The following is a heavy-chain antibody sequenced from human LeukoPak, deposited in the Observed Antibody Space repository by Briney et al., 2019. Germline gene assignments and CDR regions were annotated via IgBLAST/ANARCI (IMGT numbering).Heavy chain of an antibody. V-gene: IGHV4-39*07. D-gene: IGHD6-19*01. CDR3: ARVRAVSVSFDS. CDR1: GDSITTKTYS. CDR2: IYSSGST. Sequence: SETLSLTCAVSGDSITTKTYSWGWIRQPPGKDLEWIANIYSSGSTFYNPSLKSRITMSVDTSENRFSLRLSSLSAADTAVYYCARVRAVSVSFDSWGQGTLVTVSS. J-gene: IGHJ4*02.